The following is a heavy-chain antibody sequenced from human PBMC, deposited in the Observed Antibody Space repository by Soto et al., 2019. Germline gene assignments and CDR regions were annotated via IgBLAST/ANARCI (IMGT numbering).Heavy chain of an antibody. V-gene: IGHV1-69*12. CDR2: IIPIFGTA. CDR3: ARGTGYSSGWLDYYLDY. Sequence: QVQLVQSGAEVKKPGSSVKVSCKASGGTFSSYAISWVRQAPGQGLAGMGGIIPIFGTANYAQKFHGRVTITADESTSTDYMELSSLRSEDTAVYYCARGTGYSSGWLDYYLDYWGQGTLVTVSS. J-gene: IGHJ4*02. CDR1: GGTFSSYA. D-gene: IGHD6-19*01.